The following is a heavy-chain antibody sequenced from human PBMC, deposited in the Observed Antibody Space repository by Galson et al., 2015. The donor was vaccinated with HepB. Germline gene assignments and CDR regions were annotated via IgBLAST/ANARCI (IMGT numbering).Heavy chain of an antibody. D-gene: IGHD6-6*01. CDR2: ISAYNGNT. J-gene: IGHJ4*02. CDR3: ARDRGMYSSSSGGY. CDR1: GYTFTSYG. V-gene: IGHV1-18*01. Sequence: SVKVSCKASGYTFTSYGISWVRQAPGQGLEWMGWISAYNGNTNYAQKLQGRVTMTTDTSTSTAYMELRSLRSDDTAVYYCARDRGMYSSSSGGYWGQGTLVTVSS.